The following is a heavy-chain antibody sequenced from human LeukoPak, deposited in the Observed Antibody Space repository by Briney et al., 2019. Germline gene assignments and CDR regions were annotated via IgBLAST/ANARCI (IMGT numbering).Heavy chain of an antibody. D-gene: IGHD3-10*01. CDR3: ARDNAYYGSGRNNWFDP. J-gene: IGHJ5*02. CDR2: ICHSGST. CDR1: GYSISSGYY. V-gene: IGHV4-38-2*02. Sequence: PSETLSLTCTVSGYSISSGYYWGWIRQPPGKGLEWIGSICHSGSTYYNPSLKSRVTISVDTSKNQFSLKLSSVTAADTAVYYCARDNAYYGSGRNNWFDPWGQGTLVTVSS.